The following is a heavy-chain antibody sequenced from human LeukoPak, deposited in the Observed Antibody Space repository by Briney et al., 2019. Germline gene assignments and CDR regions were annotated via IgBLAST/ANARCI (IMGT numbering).Heavy chain of an antibody. J-gene: IGHJ3*02. CDR1: GFTFSSYA. V-gene: IGHV3-23*01. CDR3: AKDWSPYYYDSSGYYYGPRAFDI. D-gene: IGHD3-22*01. Sequence: AQSLRLSCAAAGFTFSSYAMSWARQAPGKRLEWVSAISGSGGSTYYADYVKGRFTISRDNSKNTLYLQMNSLRAEDTAVYYCAKDWSPYYYDSSGYYYGPRAFDIWGQGTMVTVSS. CDR2: ISGSGGST.